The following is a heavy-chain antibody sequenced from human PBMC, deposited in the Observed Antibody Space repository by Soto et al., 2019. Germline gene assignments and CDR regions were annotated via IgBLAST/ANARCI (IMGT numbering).Heavy chain of an antibody. CDR3: ARAQKERITMVRGVHIFDP. CDR1: GGSISSGGYY. CDR2: IYYSGST. J-gene: IGHJ5*02. Sequence: SETLSLTCTVSGGSISSGGYYWSWIRQHPGKGLEWIGYIYYSGSTYYNPSLKSRVTISVDTSKNQFSLKLSSVTAADTAVYYCARAQKERITMVRGVHIFDPWGQGTLVTVSS. D-gene: IGHD3-10*01. V-gene: IGHV4-31*03.